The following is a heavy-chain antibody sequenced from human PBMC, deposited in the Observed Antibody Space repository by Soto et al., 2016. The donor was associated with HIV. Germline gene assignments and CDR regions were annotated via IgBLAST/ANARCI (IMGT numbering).Heavy chain of an antibody. J-gene: IGHJ3*02. Sequence: VQLQESGPGLVKPSQTLSLTCAVSGGSISSGGYYWTWIRQHPGKGLEWIGYIYYSGSTSYNPSLKSRLIISVDTSKNQFSLKLSSVTAADTAVYYCARGGLTTVTDDAFDIWGQGTIGHRLF. CDR3: ARGGLTTVTDDAFDI. CDR2: IYYSGST. CDR1: GGSISSGGYY. D-gene: IGHD4-17*01. V-gene: IGHV4-31*11.